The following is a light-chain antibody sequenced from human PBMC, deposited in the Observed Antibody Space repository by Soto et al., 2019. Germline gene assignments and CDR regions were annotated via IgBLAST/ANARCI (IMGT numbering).Light chain of an antibody. CDR1: ENVNNX. CDR3: HQYADATPLT. CDR2: GAS. J-gene: IGKJ5*01. Sequence: EVGKQKSQDSLPFSPVERPSLFCSASENVNNXLAWSEQKACQGPRLLICGASSRANGIAERFSGSGSGRDFTLIISRLESDEFLPYYCHQYADATPLTVGQGTRLEIK. V-gene: IGKV3D-15*01.